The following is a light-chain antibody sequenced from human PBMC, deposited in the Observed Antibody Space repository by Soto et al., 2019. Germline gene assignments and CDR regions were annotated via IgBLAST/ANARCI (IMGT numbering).Light chain of an antibody. Sequence: EIVLTQSPGTLSLSPGERATLSCRASQTVDSSYLAWYQQKPGQAHRLLIYGTSSRATGIPDRFSGSGSGTDFTLTISRLEPEVFAVYYCQQYGSSPTFGQGTKVDIK. CDR3: QQYGSSPT. J-gene: IGKJ1*01. CDR1: QTVDSSY. V-gene: IGKV3-20*01. CDR2: GTS.